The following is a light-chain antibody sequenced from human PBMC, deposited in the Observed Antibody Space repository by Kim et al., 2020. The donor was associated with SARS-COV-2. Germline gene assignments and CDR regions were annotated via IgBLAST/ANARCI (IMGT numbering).Light chain of an antibody. CDR1: QGIRNW. V-gene: IGKV1-12*01. J-gene: IGKJ4*01. Sequence: DIQMTQSPSSVSASAGDRVTITCRASQGIRNWLAWYQQKPGKASKLLIHDATRLESGVPSRFSGSGSGTDFTLTISSLRPEDSATYYCQQINSVPLTFGGGTKVDIK. CDR2: DAT. CDR3: QQINSVPLT.